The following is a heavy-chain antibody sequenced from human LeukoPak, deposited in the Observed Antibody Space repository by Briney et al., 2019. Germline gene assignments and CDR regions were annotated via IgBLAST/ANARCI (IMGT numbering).Heavy chain of an antibody. CDR1: GFTFSSYS. J-gene: IGHJ4*02. V-gene: IGHV3-21*01. CDR2: ISSSSSYI. D-gene: IGHD1-14*01. Sequence: PGGSLRLSCAASGFTFSSYSMNWVRQAPGKGLEWVSSISSSSSYIYYADSVKGRFTISRDNSKNTLYLQMNSLRAEDTAVYYCAKVQRGTSTGPFDYWGQGTLVTVSS. CDR3: AKVQRGTSTGPFDY.